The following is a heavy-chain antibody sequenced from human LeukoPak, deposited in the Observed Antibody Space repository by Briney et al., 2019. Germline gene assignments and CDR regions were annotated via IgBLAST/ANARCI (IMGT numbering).Heavy chain of an antibody. CDR2: INHSGST. D-gene: IGHD4-17*01. J-gene: IGHJ5*02. Sequence: PSETLSLTCAVYGGSFSGYYWSWIRQPPGKGLEWIGEINHSGSTNYNPSLKSRVTISVDTSKNQFSLKLSSVTAADTAVYYCARARLRYQWFDPWGQGTLVTVSS. V-gene: IGHV4-34*01. CDR1: GGSFSGYY. CDR3: ARARLRYQWFDP.